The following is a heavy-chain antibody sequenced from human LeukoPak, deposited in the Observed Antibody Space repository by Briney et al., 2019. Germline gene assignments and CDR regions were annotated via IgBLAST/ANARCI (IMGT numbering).Heavy chain of an antibody. CDR2: INHSGST. CDR3: ARAETDSQRTSGTWFAMDV. V-gene: IGHV4-34*01. CDR1: GGSFSGYY. J-gene: IGHJ6*02. D-gene: IGHD1-26*01. Sequence: SETLSLTCAVCGGSFSGYYWSWIRQPPGKGLEWIGEINHSGSTNYNPSLKSRVTISVDTSKNQFSLKLSSVTAEDTALYYCARAETDSQRTSGTWFAMDVWGQGTTVTVPS.